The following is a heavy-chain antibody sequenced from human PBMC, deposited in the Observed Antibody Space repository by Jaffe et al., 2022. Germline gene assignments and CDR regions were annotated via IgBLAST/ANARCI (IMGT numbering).Heavy chain of an antibody. CDR2: IRYDGSNK. CDR1: GFTFSSYG. D-gene: IGHD3-16*02. CDR3: AKDSGGVITFGGVIATGSYFDY. J-gene: IGHJ4*02. Sequence: QVQLVESGGGVVQPGGSLRLSCAASGFTFSSYGMHWVRQAPGKGLEWVAFIRYDGSNKYYADSVKGRFTISRDNSKNTLYLQMNSLRAEDTAVYYCAKDSGGVITFGGVIATGSYFDYWGQGTLVTVSS. V-gene: IGHV3-30*02.